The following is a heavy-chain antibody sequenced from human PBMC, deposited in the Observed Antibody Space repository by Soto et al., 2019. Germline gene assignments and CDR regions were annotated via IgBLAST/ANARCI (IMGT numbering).Heavy chain of an antibody. Sequence: QVQLVQSGAEVKKPGASVKVSCKASGYTFTGYYMHWVRQAPGQGLEWMGWINPNSGGTNYAQKFQGWVTMTRDTSISTAYMELSRLRSDDTAVYYCARAPSYNWNDAHYYYGIDVWGQGTTFTVSS. CDR2: INPNSGGT. D-gene: IGHD1-20*01. J-gene: IGHJ6*02. V-gene: IGHV1-2*04. CDR3: ARAPSYNWNDAHYYYGIDV. CDR1: GYTFTGYY.